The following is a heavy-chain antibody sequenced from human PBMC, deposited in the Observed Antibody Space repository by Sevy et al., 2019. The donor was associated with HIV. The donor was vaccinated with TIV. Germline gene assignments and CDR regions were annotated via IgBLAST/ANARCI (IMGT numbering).Heavy chain of an antibody. D-gene: IGHD6-19*01. CDR1: GLTFSTYA. V-gene: IGHV3-30*03. J-gene: IGHJ5*02. CDR2: ISYDGSSR. CDR3: ARDYNSGWRKFNLFDP. Sequence: GGSLRLSCAASGLTFSTYAMHWVRQAPGKGLEWVAVISYDGSSRYYADSVKGRFTISRDNAKNSLYLQMNNLRAEDTAVYYCARDYNSGWRKFNLFDPWGQGTLVTVSS.